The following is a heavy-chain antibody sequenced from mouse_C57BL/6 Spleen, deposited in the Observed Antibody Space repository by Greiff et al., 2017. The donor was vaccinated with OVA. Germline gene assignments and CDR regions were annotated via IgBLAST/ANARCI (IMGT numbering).Heavy chain of an antibody. D-gene: IGHD1-1*01. J-gene: IGHJ2*01. CDR3: ARVRVVADY. V-gene: IGHV1-82*01. CDR1: GYAFSSSW. Sequence: QVQLKESGPELVKPGASVKISCKASGYAFSSSWMNWVKQRPGKGLEWIGRIYPGDGDTNYNGKFKGKATLTADKSYSTAYMQLSSLTSEDTAVYFCARVRVVADYWGQGTTLTVSS. CDR2: IYPGDGDT.